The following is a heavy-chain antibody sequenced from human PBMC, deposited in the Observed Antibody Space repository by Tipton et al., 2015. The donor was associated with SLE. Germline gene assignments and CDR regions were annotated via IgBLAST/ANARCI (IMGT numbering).Heavy chain of an antibody. J-gene: IGHJ6*03. CDR3: ARAIVVVPGHYYMDV. CDR1: GYTFTSYG. Sequence: QSGAEVKKPGASVKVSCKASGYTFTSYGISWVRQAPGQGLEWLGWISAYNGNTKYAQKHQGRVTMTTDTSTSTAYMEWRSLRSDDSAVYYCARAIVVVPGHYYMDVWGKGTAVTISS. V-gene: IGHV1-18*01. CDR2: ISAYNGNT. D-gene: IGHD2-2*01.